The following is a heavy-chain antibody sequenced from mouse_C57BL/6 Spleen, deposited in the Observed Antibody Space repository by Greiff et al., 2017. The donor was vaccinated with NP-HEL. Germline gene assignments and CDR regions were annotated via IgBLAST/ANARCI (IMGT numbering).Heavy chain of an antibody. Sequence: EVQLVESGGGLVQPKGSLKLSCAASGFSFNTYAMNWVRQAPGKGLEWVARIRSKSNNYATYYADSVKDRFTISRDDSESMLYLQMNNLKTEDTAMYYCVRTPGSSYGYFDVWGTGTTVTVSS. D-gene: IGHD1-1*01. CDR1: GFSFNTYA. CDR2: IRSKSNNYAT. CDR3: VRTPGSSYGYFDV. J-gene: IGHJ1*03. V-gene: IGHV10-1*01.